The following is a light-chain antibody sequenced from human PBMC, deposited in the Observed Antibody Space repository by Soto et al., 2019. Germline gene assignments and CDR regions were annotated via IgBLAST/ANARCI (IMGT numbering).Light chain of an antibody. CDR2: DAS. CDR3: QQRSNWPLT. Sequence: SVLTHSQGTEAFPAGERATLWFRASQSVSSYLAWYQQKPGQAPRLLIYDASNRATGIPARFTGSGSGPDFPPTTSSLEPEAFAVYYCQQRSNWPLTFGGGTKVDIK. V-gene: IGKV3-11*01. J-gene: IGKJ4*01. CDR1: QSVSSY.